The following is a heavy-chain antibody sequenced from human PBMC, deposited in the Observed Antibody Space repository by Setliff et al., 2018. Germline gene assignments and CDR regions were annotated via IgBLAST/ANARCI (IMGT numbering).Heavy chain of an antibody. D-gene: IGHD2-2*01. CDR3: ARALGYCSRTSCYADAFDI. CDR1: GGSISSGGYY. J-gene: IGHJ3*02. Sequence: SETLSLTCTVSGGSISSGGYYWSWIRQHPGKGLEWIGYIYYSGSTYYNPSLKNRVTISVDTSKNQFSLKLNYVTAADTAVYYCARALGYCSRTSCYADAFDIWGQGTMGT. V-gene: IGHV4-31*03. CDR2: IYYSGST.